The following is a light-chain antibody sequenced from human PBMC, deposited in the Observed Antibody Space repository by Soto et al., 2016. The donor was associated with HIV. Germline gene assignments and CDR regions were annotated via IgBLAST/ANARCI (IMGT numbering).Light chain of an antibody. Sequence: DIQMTQSPSSLSASVGDRVTITCRASQGIRNGLGWYQQKPGKAPKRLMYAASSLQSGVPSRFSGSGSGTEFTLTINSLQPEDFATYYCLQHNIYPRTFGQGTKVEIK. CDR2: AAS. V-gene: IGKV1-17*01. CDR1: QGIRNG. J-gene: IGKJ1*01. CDR3: LQHNIYPRT.